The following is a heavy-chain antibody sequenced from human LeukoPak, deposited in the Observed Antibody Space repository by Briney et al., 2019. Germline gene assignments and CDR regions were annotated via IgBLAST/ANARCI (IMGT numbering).Heavy chain of an antibody. CDR2: IKQDGSEK. J-gene: IGHJ3*02. V-gene: IGHV3-7*01. D-gene: IGHD6-13*01. CDR1: GFTFSSYW. CDR3: ARVLWLYSSSWILGGFDI. Sequence: GGSLRLSCAASGFTFSSYWMSWVRQAPGKGLEWVANIKQDGSEKYYVDSVKGRCTISRDNAKNSLYLQMNSLRAEDTAVYYCARVLWLYSSSWILGGFDIWGQGTMVAVSS.